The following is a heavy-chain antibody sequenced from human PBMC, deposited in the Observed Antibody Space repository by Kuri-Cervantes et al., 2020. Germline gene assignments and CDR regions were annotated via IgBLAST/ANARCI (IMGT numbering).Heavy chain of an antibody. V-gene: IGHV4-34*01. J-gene: IGHJ6*03. D-gene: IGHD1-1*01. CDR3: ARGVGYRRKSTNYYYYMDV. Sequence: ESLKISCAVYGGSFSGYYWSWIRQPPGKGLEWIGEINHSGSTNYNPSLKSRVTISVDTSKNQFSLKLSSVTAADTAVYYCARGVGYRRKSTNYYYYMDVWGKGTTVTVSS. CDR1: GGSFSGYY. CDR2: INHSGST.